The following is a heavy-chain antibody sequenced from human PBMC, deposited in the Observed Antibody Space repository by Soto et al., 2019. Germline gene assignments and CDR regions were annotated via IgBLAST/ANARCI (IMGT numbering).Heavy chain of an antibody. CDR3: ARVIAPPKKETNCGGDCYSYYFDY. CDR2: ISAYNGNT. V-gene: IGHV1-18*04. J-gene: IGHJ4*02. Sequence: ASLKVSCKASGYTVTSYGISWVRQAPGQGLEWMGLISAYNGNTNYAQKLQGRVTMTTDTSTSTAYMELRSLRSDDTAVYYCARVIAPPKKETNCGGDCYSYYFDYWGQGTLVTVSS. CDR1: GYTVTSYG. D-gene: IGHD2-21*02.